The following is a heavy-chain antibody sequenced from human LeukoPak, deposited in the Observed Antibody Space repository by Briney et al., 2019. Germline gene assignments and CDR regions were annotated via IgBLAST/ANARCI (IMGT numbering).Heavy chain of an antibody. CDR2: INAGIGNT. D-gene: IGHD3-10*01. CDR3: ARDSASTFDP. V-gene: IGHV1-3*01. J-gene: IGHJ5*02. Sequence: ASVKVSCKASGYTFTSYAMHWVRQAPGQRLEWMGWINAGIGNTKYSQKFQGRVTITRDTSASTAYMELSSLRSEDTAVYYCARDSASTFDPWGQGTLVTVSS. CDR1: GYTFTSYA.